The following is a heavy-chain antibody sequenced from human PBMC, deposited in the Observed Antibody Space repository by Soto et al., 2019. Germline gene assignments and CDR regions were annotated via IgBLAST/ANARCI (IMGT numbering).Heavy chain of an antibody. J-gene: IGHJ4*02. V-gene: IGHV3-73*01. CDR1: GFSFSASA. Sequence: GGSLRLSCAAYGFSFSASAMHWVRQASGKGLEWIGRIRSRSKKYATEYAESVRGRFVISRDDSKNMVYLQMDTLKTEDTAVYYCYTRTEYKDGRCTFDYWGQGTLVTVSS. D-gene: IGHD1-20*01. CDR2: IRSRSKKYAT. CDR3: YTRTEYKDGRCTFDY.